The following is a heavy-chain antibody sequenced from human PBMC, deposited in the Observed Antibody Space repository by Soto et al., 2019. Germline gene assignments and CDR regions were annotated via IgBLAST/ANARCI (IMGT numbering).Heavy chain of an antibody. CDR2: ISSHSANT. CDR3: ASGREGVSGSYFDY. CDR1: GYTLTRYG. J-gene: IGHJ4*02. V-gene: IGHV1-18*01. Sequence: QVQLMQSGPEVRKPGASVKVSCKASGYTLTRYGLTWVRQAPGHGLEWMGWISSHSANTNYAQNLQGRVTISIDTSTTTAYMELRSLRSDETAIYYCASGREGVSGSYFDYWGQGTLVTVSS. D-gene: IGHD3-10*01.